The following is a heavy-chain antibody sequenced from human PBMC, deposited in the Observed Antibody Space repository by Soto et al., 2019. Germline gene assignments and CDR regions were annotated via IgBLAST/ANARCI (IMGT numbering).Heavy chain of an antibody. Sequence: QVQLVQSGAEVKKPGASVKVSCKASGYTFTHYNIHWVRQAPGQSLEWMGWINPENGYTKYSQKRQGRVTITRDTSASTAYMELSGLRSEDTGLYYCIRGKEAAVWFDPWGQATLVTVSS. CDR1: GYTFTHYN. CDR2: INPENGYT. J-gene: IGHJ5*02. D-gene: IGHD6-13*01. V-gene: IGHV1-3*01. CDR3: IRGKEAAVWFDP.